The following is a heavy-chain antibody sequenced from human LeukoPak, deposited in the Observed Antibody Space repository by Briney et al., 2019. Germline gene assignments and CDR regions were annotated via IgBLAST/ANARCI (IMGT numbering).Heavy chain of an antibody. CDR1: GYTLTSNY. CDR3: ARDFFRGVRYYYYYMDV. V-gene: IGHV1-69*13. CDR2: IIPIFGTA. J-gene: IGHJ6*03. Sequence: ASVRVSCKASGYTLTSNYIHWVRQAPGQGLEWMGGIIPIFGTANYAQKFQGRVTITADESTSTAYMELSSLRSEDTAVYYCARDFFRGVRYYYYYMDVWGKGTTVTVSS. D-gene: IGHD3-10*01.